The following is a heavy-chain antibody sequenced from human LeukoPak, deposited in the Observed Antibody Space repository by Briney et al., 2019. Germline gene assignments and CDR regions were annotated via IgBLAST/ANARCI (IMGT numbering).Heavy chain of an antibody. Sequence: ASVKVSCKASGYTFTGYYMHWVRQAPGQGLEWMGWINPNSGGTNYAQKFQGRVTMTRDTSISTAYMELSRLRSDDTAVYYCAWDSGWYLSRHAFDIWGQGTMVTVSS. CDR2: INPNSGGT. CDR3: AWDSGWYLSRHAFDI. D-gene: IGHD6-19*01. V-gene: IGHV1-2*02. J-gene: IGHJ3*02. CDR1: GYTFTGYY.